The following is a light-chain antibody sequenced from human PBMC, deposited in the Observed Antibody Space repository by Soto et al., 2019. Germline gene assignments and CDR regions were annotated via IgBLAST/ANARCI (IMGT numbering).Light chain of an antibody. Sequence: EIVLTLFPSILSAYTVDRATXSCRASQSVSSNLAWFQQRPGQAPRLLIYGASTRATGIPARFSGSGSGTDFTLTISSLQSEDFALYYCQQDNIYPGTFGERTEVDI. CDR1: QSVSSN. CDR2: GAS. CDR3: QQDNIYPGT. V-gene: IGKV3-15*01. J-gene: IGKJ1*01.